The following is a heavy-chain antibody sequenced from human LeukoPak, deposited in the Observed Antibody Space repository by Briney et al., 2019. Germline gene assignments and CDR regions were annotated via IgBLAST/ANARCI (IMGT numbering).Heavy chain of an antibody. D-gene: IGHD1-26*01. Sequence: ASVKVSCKASGYTFTSYGISWVRQAPGRGLEWMGWISAYNGNTNYAQKLQGRVTMTTDTSTSTAYMELRSLRSDDTAVYYCARELRGSYYRSLVGHFDYWGQGTLVTVSS. CDR2: ISAYNGNT. CDR3: ARELRGSYYRSLVGHFDY. CDR1: GYTFTSYG. V-gene: IGHV1-18*01. J-gene: IGHJ4*02.